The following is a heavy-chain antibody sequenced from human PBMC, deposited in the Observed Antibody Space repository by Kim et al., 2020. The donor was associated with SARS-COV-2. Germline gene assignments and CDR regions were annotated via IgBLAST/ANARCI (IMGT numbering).Heavy chain of an antibody. V-gene: IGHV4-38-2*02. CDR2: IYHSGST. D-gene: IGHD3-10*01. Sequence: SETLSLTCTVSGYSISSGYYWGWIRQPPGKGLEWIGSIYHSGSTYYNPSLKSRVTISVDTSKNQFSLKLSSVTAADTAVYYCASVLYYYGSGSYAWVQGT. CDR3: ASVLYYYGSGSYA. CDR1: GYSISSGYY. J-gene: IGHJ5*02.